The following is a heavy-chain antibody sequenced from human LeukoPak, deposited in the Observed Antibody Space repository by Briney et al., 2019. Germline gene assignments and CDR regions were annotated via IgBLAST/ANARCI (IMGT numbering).Heavy chain of an antibody. CDR1: GYTFTSYA. CDR2: MNPSSGKT. J-gene: IGHJ4*02. V-gene: IGHV1-8*02. D-gene: IGHD4-23*01. CDR3: ARETPSRYFDY. Sequence: ASVKVSCKASGYTFTSYAMHWVRQATGQGLEWMGWMNPSSGKTGYAQKFQGRISMTRNTSISTAYMELSSLRSEDTAVYYCARETPSRYFDYWGQGTLVTVSS.